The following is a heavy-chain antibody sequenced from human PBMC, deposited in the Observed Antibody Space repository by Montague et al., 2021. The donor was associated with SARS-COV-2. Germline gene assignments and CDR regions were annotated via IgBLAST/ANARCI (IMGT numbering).Heavy chain of an antibody. Sequence: SETLSLTCTVSGVSVTDYYWSWIRQPPGKGLEWVGDVLYNKSTNFNPSLKSRVAISVDTSKNQFSLRLTSVTAADTAFYYCVRLPHYDGLNGPPDFWDQGTLVTVSS. D-gene: IGHD3-9*01. J-gene: IGHJ4*02. CDR2: VLYNKST. CDR3: VRLPHYDGLNGPPDF. V-gene: IGHV4-59*08. CDR1: GVSVTDYY.